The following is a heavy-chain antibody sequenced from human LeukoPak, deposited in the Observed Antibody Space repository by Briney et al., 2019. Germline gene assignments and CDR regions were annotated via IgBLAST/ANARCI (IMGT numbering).Heavy chain of an antibody. CDR1: GGSFSGYY. V-gene: IGHV4-34*01. J-gene: IGHJ4*02. Sequence: SETLSLTCAVYGGSFSGYYWSWIRQPPGKGLGWIGEINHSGSTNYNPSLKSRVTISVDTSKNQFSLKLSSVTAADTAVYYCARDRYCSGGSCPNFDYWGQGTLVTVSS. CDR3: ARDRYCSGGSCPNFDY. CDR2: INHSGST. D-gene: IGHD2-15*01.